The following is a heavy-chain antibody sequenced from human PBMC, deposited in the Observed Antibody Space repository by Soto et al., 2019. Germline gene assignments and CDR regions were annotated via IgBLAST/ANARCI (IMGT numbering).Heavy chain of an antibody. CDR2: INAGNGNT. Sequence: QVQLVQSGAEVKKPGASVKVSCKASGYTFTSYAMHWVRQAPGQGLEWMGWINAGNGNTKYSQKFQGRVTITRDTSASTAYMELSSLRSEDTAVYYCARVQGYCSSTSCPRGAFDIWGQGTMVTVSS. CDR1: GYTFTSYA. CDR3: ARVQGYCSSTSCPRGAFDI. V-gene: IGHV1-3*01. D-gene: IGHD2-2*01. J-gene: IGHJ3*02.